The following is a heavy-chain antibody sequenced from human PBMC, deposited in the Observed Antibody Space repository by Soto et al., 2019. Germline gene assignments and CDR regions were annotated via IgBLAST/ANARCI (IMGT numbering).Heavy chain of an antibody. CDR1: VYTFSNFW. J-gene: IGHJ4*02. CDR3: ARSPRSSPYFDY. D-gene: IGHD6-13*01. V-gene: IGHV5-51*01. CDR2: IYPGDHET. Sequence: GESLKISCQCAVYTFSNFWIGWVRQLPGKGLEWMGIIYPGDHETRYSPSFHGKVTISADKSINTAYLQWNSLEASDTAFYFCARSPRSSPYFDYWGQGALVTV.